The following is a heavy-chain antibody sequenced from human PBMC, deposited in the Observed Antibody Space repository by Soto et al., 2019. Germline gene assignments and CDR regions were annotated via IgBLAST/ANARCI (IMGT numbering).Heavy chain of an antibody. D-gene: IGHD1-20*01. CDR3: ARAYSLTGTTTPPIAY. Sequence: GGSLRLSCAASGFTFSSYAMHWVRQAPGKGLEWVAVISYDGSNKYYADSVKGRFTISRDNSKNTLYLQMNSPRAEDTAVYYCARAYSLTGTTTPPIAYWGQGTLVTVSS. V-gene: IGHV3-30-3*01. J-gene: IGHJ4*02. CDR1: GFTFSSYA. CDR2: ISYDGSNK.